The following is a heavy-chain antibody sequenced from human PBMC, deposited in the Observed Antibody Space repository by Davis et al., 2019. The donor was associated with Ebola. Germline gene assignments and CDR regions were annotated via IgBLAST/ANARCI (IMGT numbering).Heavy chain of an antibody. V-gene: IGHV4-39*01. CDR3: ARGEDYYKVGNV. CDR1: GGSISSSSYY. Sequence: SETLSLTCTVSGGSISSSSYYWGWIRQPPGKGLEWIGSIYYSGSTYYNPSLKSRVTISVDTSKTQFSLKLRSVTAADTAVYYCARGEDYYKVGNVWGKGTTVTVSS. D-gene: IGHD3-22*01. J-gene: IGHJ6*04. CDR2: IYYSGST.